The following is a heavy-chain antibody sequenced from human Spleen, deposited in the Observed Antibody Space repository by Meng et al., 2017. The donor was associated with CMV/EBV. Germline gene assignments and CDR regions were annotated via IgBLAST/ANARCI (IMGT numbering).Heavy chain of an antibody. V-gene: IGHV1-69*06. CDR3: ARDWGYSAYA. Sequence: SCKASGGTFSSYGFTWVRQAPGQGLEWMGGIIPLIGRTNYAQRFQGRVTITAERSTTTVYMELSSLTSEDTALYYCARDWGYSAYAWGQGTLVTVSS. CDR2: IIPLIGRT. J-gene: IGHJ5*02. CDR1: GGTFSSYG. D-gene: IGHD5-12*01.